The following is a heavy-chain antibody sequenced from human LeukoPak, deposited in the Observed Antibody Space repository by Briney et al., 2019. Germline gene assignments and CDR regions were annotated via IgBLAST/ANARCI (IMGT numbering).Heavy chain of an antibody. CDR1: GFTFSSHS. CDR3: AKGSPRGSGYSGYFYYYYMDV. V-gene: IGHV3-23*01. J-gene: IGHJ6*03. CDR2: ISGSGGST. Sequence: PGGSLRLSCAASGFTFSSHSMSWVRQAPGKGLEWVSTISGSGGSTYYADSVKGQFTISRDNSKNTLYLQMNSLRAEDTAVYYCAKGSPRGSGYSGYFYYYYMDVWGKGTTVTVSS. D-gene: IGHD5-12*01.